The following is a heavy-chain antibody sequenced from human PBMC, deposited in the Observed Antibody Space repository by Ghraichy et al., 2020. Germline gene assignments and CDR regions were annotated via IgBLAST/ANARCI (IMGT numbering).Heavy chain of an antibody. CDR3: ARSYDYDSSGYYYTPDS. CDR1: GFTFSSYW. CDR2: IKQDGSEK. J-gene: IGHJ4*02. V-gene: IGHV3-7*03. D-gene: IGHD3-22*01. Sequence: GESLNISCAASGFTFSSYWMSWVRQAPGKGLEWVAKIKQDGSEKYYVDSVKGRFTISRDNAKNSLYLQMNSLRAEDTAVYYGARSYDYDSSGYYYTPDSWGQETLVTVSS.